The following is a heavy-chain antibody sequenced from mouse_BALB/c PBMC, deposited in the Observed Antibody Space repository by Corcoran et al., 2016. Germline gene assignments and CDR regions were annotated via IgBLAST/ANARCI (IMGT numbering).Heavy chain of an antibody. J-gene: IGHJ1*01. CDR1: GFNIKDTY. CDR2: IDPANGNT. CDR3: ARWDWYCDV. V-gene: IGHV14-3*02. Sequence: EVQLQQSGAELVKPGASVKLSCTASGFNIKDTYMHWVTQRPEQGLEWIGRIDPANGNTKYDPKFQGKATITADVSSNTAYLQLSSLTSEDTAVYYCARWDWYCDVWGAGTTVTVSS.